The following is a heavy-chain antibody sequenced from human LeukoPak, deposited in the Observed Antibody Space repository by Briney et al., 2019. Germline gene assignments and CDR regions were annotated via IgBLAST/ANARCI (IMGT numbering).Heavy chain of an antibody. Sequence: PGGSLRLSCAASGFTFSTYSMNWVRQAPGKGLEWVSSITGSSSYIFSADSLKGRFTISRDNAKNSLYLQMNSLRAEDTAVYYCARVAGESRDYWGQGTLVTVSS. CDR2: ITGSSSYI. J-gene: IGHJ4*02. CDR3: ARVAGESRDY. CDR1: GFTFSTYS. V-gene: IGHV3-21*01.